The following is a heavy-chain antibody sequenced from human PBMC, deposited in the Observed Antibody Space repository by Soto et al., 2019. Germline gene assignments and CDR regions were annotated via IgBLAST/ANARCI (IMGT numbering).Heavy chain of an antibody. J-gene: IGHJ4*02. D-gene: IGHD3-3*01. Sequence: GGSLRLSCAASGFTFSSYAMSWVRQAPGRGLEWVSAITGSGDSTYYADSVKGRFTVSRDNSKNTLYLQMNSLRAEDTAVYYCAKLFVFTIREGIDYRGPGTLVTVSS. V-gene: IGHV3-23*01. CDR2: ITGSGDST. CDR1: GFTFSSYA. CDR3: AKLFVFTIREGIDY.